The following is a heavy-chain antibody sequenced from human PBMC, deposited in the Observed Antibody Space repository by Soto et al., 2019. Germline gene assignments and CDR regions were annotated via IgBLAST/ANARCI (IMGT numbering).Heavy chain of an antibody. Sequence: PGGSLRLSCAPSGFTFSSYSMNWVRQAPGKGLEWVSYISSSSSTIYYADSVKGRFTISRDDAKNSLYLQMNSLRDEDTALYYCSWSLPPYWGQGTLVTVSS. CDR2: ISSSSSTI. CDR3: SWSLPPY. D-gene: IGHD1-26*01. CDR1: GFTFSSYS. J-gene: IGHJ4*02. V-gene: IGHV3-48*02.